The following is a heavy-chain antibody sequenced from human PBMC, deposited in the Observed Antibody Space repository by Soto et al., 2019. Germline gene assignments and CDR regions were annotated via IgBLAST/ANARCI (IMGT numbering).Heavy chain of an antibody. V-gene: IGHV3-23*01. CDR2: ISGTGGAA. J-gene: IGHJ4*02. D-gene: IGHD3-10*01. CDR3: AKPEEVVRGFDF. Sequence: GGSLRLSCAASGFTFGHSAMSWVRQAPGKGPEWVAAISGTGGAAYYADSVKGRFTISRDNSRNTLFLQMNSLRVDDTAIYHCAKPEEVVRGFDFWGLGTLVTVSS. CDR1: GFTFGHSA.